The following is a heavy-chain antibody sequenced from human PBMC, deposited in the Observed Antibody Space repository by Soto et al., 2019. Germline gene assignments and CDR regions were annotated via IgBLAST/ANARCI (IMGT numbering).Heavy chain of an antibody. J-gene: IGHJ5*02. Sequence: PSETLSLTCAVYGGSFSGYYWSWIRQPPGKGLEWIGEINHSGSTNYNPSLKSRVTISVDTSKNQFSLKLSSVTAADTAVYYCARGAIVVVPAAIRSGGNWFDPWGQGTLVT. CDR2: INHSGST. V-gene: IGHV4-34*01. CDR3: ARGAIVVVPAAIRSGGNWFDP. D-gene: IGHD2-2*01. CDR1: GGSFSGYY.